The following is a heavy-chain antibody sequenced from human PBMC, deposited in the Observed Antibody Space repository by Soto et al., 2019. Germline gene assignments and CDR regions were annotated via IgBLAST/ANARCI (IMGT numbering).Heavy chain of an antibody. J-gene: IGHJ4*02. CDR3: GRGGGTGWYTDY. CDR1: SGPFRDYH. V-gene: IGHV4-34*01. CDR2: INYGGTT. Sequence: SGTLSLTCGVYSGPFRDYHWTWIRQPPGKGLEWIGEINYGGTTEYSPALKSRVTIFIDTSKNQFSLKLYSVTAADTAVYYCGRGGGTGWYTDYWSQGTLVTVSS. D-gene: IGHD6-19*01.